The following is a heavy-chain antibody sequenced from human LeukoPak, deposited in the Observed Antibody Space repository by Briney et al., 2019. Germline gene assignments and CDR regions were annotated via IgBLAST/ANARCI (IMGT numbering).Heavy chain of an antibody. CDR3: ARDGRDGYDYVWGSYRFFDY. J-gene: IGHJ4*02. V-gene: IGHV4-61*02. CDR1: GGSISSGSYY. D-gene: IGHD3-16*02. Sequence: SETLSLTCTVSGGSISSGSYYWRWSRQPAGKGLEWIGRIYTSGSTNYNPSLKSRVTISVDTSKNQFSLKLSSVTAADTAVYYCARDGRDGYDYVWGSYRFFDYWGQGTLVTVSS. CDR2: IYTSGST.